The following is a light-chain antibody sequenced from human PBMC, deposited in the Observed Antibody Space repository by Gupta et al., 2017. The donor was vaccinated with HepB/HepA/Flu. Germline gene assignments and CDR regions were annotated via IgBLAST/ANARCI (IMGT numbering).Light chain of an antibody. V-gene: IGKV4-1*01. Sequence: DFVMTQSPDSLAVSLGERAAINCKSSQSVLHSSNNKNYLAWYQQKPAQPPKLLIYWASTRESGVPDRFSGSGSGTDFTLTISSLQAEDVAVYYCQQYYNTPITFGGGTKVEIK. CDR3: QQYYNTPIT. CDR1: QSVLHSSNNKNY. CDR2: WAS. J-gene: IGKJ4*01.